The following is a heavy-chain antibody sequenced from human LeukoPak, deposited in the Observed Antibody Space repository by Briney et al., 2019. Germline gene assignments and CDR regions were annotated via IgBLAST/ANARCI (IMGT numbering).Heavy chain of an antibody. V-gene: IGHV3-48*01. CDR1: GFTFSTYC. D-gene: IGHD5-12*01. CDR2: ISSSSHNI. CDR3: VRDVVAATIRKASFGY. J-gene: IGHJ4*02. Sequence: PGGSLRLSCAASGFTFSTYCMNWVRQAPGKGLEWISYISSSSHNIYYADSVKGRFTISRDNAKNSLYLQMSSLRVEDTAVYCCVRDVVAATIRKASFGYWGQGTLVTVSS.